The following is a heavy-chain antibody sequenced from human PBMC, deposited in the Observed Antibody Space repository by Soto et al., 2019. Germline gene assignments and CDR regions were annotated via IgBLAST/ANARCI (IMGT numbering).Heavy chain of an antibody. J-gene: IGHJ4*02. CDR1: GFSFRGPA. D-gene: IGHD6-19*01. V-gene: IGHV3-73*01. CDR3: TGSAKGY. Sequence: GGSLRLSCAASGFSFRGPAMHWVRQASGKGLEWVGHIRSSSNNYATAYAASVTGRFTISRDDSKSMAYLQMDSLKTEETAVYYGTGSAKGYWGQGTQVTVSS. CDR2: IRSSSNNYAT.